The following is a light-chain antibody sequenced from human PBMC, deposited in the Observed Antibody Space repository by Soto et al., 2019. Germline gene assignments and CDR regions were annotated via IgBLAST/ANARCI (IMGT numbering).Light chain of an antibody. CDR2: SND. J-gene: IGLJ2*01. Sequence: QSVLAQPPSASGTPGQSVTISFSGSNSNIGRNDVTWYQQVPGTAPQCLIYSNDQRPSGVTDRISGSRSGTSASLAISGLQSGDEAEYYCAAWDDTLRARVFGGGTKVTVL. CDR3: AAWDDTLRARV. V-gene: IGLV1-44*01. CDR1: NSNIGRND.